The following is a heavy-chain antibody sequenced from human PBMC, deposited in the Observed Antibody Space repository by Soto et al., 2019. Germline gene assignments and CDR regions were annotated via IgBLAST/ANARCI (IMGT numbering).Heavy chain of an antibody. CDR1: GYTFTSYY. CDR2: INPSGGRT. J-gene: IGHJ6*02. Sequence: QVQLVQSGAEVKKPGASVKVSCKASGYTFTSYYMHWVRQAPGQGLERMGIINPSGGRTSYAQKFLGRVTMTRDTSASTVYMELSSLRSEDTAVYYWAGGSVDMVATPRVSGGMDVWGQGTTVTVSS. V-gene: IGHV1-46*01. D-gene: IGHD5-12*01. CDR3: AGGSVDMVATPRVSGGMDV.